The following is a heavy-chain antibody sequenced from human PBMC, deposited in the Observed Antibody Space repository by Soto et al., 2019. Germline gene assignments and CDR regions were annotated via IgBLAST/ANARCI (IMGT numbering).Heavy chain of an antibody. V-gene: IGHV3-30-3*01. CDR2: ISYDGSNK. Sequence: GGSLRLSCAACGFTFSSYAMHWVRQAPGKGLEWVAVISYDGSNKYYADSVKGRFTISRDNSKNTLYLQMNSLRAEDTAVYYCASSLRLGELSLFGPRDAFDIWGQGTMVTVSS. D-gene: IGHD3-16*02. CDR3: ASSLRLGELSLFGPRDAFDI. CDR1: GFTFSSYA. J-gene: IGHJ3*02.